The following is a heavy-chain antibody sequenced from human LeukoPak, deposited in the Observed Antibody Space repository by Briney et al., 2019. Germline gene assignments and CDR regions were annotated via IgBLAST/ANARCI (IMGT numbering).Heavy chain of an antibody. CDR1: GFTFSSYS. CDR3: ARADWDTAMIDY. Sequence: PGGSLRLSCAASGFTFSSYSMNGVRQAPGKGLEWVSSISRSSSYIYYADSVKGRFTISRDNAKNSLYLQINSLRAEDTAVYYCARADWDTAMIDYWGQGTLVTVSS. D-gene: IGHD5-18*01. J-gene: IGHJ4*02. V-gene: IGHV3-21*01. CDR2: ISRSSSYI.